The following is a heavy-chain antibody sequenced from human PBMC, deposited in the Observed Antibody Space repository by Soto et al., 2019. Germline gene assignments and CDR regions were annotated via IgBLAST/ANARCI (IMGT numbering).Heavy chain of an antibody. V-gene: IGHV3-49*03. CDR1: GFTFGDYA. CDR3: ARDHSPAFT. J-gene: IGHJ5*01. D-gene: IGHD6-13*01. Sequence: GGSLRLSCTASGFTFGDYAMSWFRQAPGKGLQWVGFIRSKPFGGTREYAASVKGRFTISRDDSRSIAYLQMDSLKTEDTAVYYCARDHSPAFTWGHGTLVTVSS. CDR2: IRSKPFGGTR.